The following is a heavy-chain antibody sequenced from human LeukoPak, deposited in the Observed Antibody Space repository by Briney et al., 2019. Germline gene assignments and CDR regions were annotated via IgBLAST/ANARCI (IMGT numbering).Heavy chain of an antibody. V-gene: IGHV3-23*01. Sequence: GGSLRLSCAASGFRFSSYAMSWVRQAPGKGLEWVSAISGSGVSTYYADSVKGRFTISRDNSKNTLYLQMNSLRAEDTAVYYCAQDSYYYDSSGYPDYWGQGTLVTVSS. CDR3: AQDSYYYDSSGYPDY. J-gene: IGHJ4*02. CDR2: ISGSGVST. D-gene: IGHD3-22*01. CDR1: GFRFSSYA.